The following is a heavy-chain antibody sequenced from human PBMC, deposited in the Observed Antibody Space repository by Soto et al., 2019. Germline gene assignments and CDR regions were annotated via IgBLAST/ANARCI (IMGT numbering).Heavy chain of an antibody. V-gene: IGHV3-53*01. D-gene: IGHD3-22*01. J-gene: IGHJ4*02. CDR1: GFTVSSNY. CDR3: ARGGYYYDSSGYSPFHY. Sequence: PGGSLRLSCAASGFTVSSNYMSWVRQAPGKGLEWVSVIYSGGSTYYADSVKGRFTISRDNSKNTLYLQMNSLRAEDTAVYYCARGGYYYDSSGYSPFHYWGQGTLVTVPQ. CDR2: IYSGGST.